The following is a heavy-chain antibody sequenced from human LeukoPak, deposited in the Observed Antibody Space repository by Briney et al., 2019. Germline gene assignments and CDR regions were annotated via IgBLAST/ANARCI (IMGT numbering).Heavy chain of an antibody. Sequence: GRSLRLSCAASGFIFSDYYMTWIRQAPGKGLEWISYISSSSYIDYADSVKGRFTISRDNAKNSLYLQMDSLRAEDTAVYYCARDGRGYYDSSGYPDYWGQGTLVTVSS. J-gene: IGHJ4*02. CDR3: ARDGRGYYDSSGYPDY. CDR1: GFIFSDYY. D-gene: IGHD3-22*01. CDR2: ISSSSYI. V-gene: IGHV3-69-1*01.